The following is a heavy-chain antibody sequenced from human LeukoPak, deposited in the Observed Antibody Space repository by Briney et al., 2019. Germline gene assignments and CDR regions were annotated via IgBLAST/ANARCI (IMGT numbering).Heavy chain of an antibody. V-gene: IGHV1-18*01. CDR1: GYTFTSYG. J-gene: IGHJ6*02. Sequence: ASVKVSCKASGYTFTSYGISWVRQAPGQGLEWMGWISAYNGHTNYAQKLQGRVTMTTDTSTSTAYMELRSLRSDDTAVYYCARESLWFGELHTYYYYGMDVWGQGTTVTVSS. D-gene: IGHD3-10*01. CDR2: ISAYNGHT. CDR3: ARESLWFGELHTYYYYGMDV.